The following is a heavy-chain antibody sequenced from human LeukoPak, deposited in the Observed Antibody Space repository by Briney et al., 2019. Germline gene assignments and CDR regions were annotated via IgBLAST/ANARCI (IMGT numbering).Heavy chain of an antibody. CDR2: IYHSGST. CDR3: ARKGRYCSGGSCYSELDY. J-gene: IGHJ4*02. V-gene: IGHV4-38-2*01. Sequence: PSETLSLTCAVSGYSISSGYYWGWIRQPPGKGLEWIGSIYHSGSTYYNPSLKSRVTISVATSKNQFSLKLSSVTAAATAVYYCARKGRYCSGGSCYSELDYWGQGTLVTVSS. CDR1: GYSISSGYY. D-gene: IGHD2-15*01.